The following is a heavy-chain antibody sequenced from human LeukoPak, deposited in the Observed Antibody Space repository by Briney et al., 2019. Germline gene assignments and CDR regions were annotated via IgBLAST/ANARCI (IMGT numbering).Heavy chain of an antibody. D-gene: IGHD3-3*01. V-gene: IGHV1-2*02. Sequence: ASVKVSCKTSGFSFTDYYIHWVRQAPGQGLEWMGWINTKSGRTSSARKFQGRVTMTRDPSITTVYMDMAWLTSDDTAIYFCARADFIDAGPYLIGPWGQGTLVTVSS. CDR2: INTKSGRT. CDR1: GFSFTDYY. CDR3: ARADFIDAGPYLIGP. J-gene: IGHJ5*02.